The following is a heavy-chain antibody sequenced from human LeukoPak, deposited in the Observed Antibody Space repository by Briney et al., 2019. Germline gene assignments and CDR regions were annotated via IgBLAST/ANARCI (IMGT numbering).Heavy chain of an antibody. CDR1: GITFKYFA. D-gene: IGHD3-16*01. Sequence: GGSLRLSCAASGITFKYFAMSWLRQAPGKGLEWVSTIYNDGTRTGSPDSVKGRFTISRDNSKDTLFLQMNSLRAEDTAIYFCAREYYGYFDYWGQGTLVTVSS. CDR3: AREYYGYFDY. V-gene: IGHV3-23*03. CDR2: IYNDGTRT. J-gene: IGHJ4*03.